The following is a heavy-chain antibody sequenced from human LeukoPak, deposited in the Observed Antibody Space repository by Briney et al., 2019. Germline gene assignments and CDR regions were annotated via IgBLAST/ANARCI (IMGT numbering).Heavy chain of an antibody. V-gene: IGHV4-34*01. CDR3: ARKYSGSYTNWFDP. J-gene: IGHJ5*02. D-gene: IGHD1-26*01. Sequence: SETLSLTCAVYGGSFSGYYWSWIRQPPGKGLEWIGEINHSGSTNYNPSLKSRVTISVDTSKNQFSLKLSSVTAADTAVYYCARKYSGSYTNWFDPWGQGPRSPSPQ. CDR1: GGSFSGYY. CDR2: INHSGST.